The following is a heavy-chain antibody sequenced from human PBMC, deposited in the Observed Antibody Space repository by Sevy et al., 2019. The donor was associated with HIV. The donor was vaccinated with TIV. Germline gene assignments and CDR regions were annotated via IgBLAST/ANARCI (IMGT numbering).Heavy chain of an antibody. CDR1: GGSISNYY. CDR2: IYTSGST. CDR3: AREGAYDFWSGIAAFDI. J-gene: IGHJ3*02. V-gene: IGHV4-4*07. Sequence: SETLSLTCTVSGGSISNYYWNWIRQPAGKGLEWIGRIYTSGSTNYNPSLKSRITMSVDTSKNQFSLGLSSLTAADTAVYYWAREGAYDFWSGIAAFDIWGQGTTVTVSS. D-gene: IGHD3-3*01.